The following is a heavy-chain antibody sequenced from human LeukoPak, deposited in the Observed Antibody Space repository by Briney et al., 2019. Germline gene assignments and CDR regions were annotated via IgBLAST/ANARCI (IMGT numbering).Heavy chain of an antibody. CDR1: GVSISSSNSY. Sequence: PSETLSLTCTVSGVSISSSNSYWGWIRQPPGKGLEWIGSIYYSGNTYYNASLKSQVSISIDTSKNQFSLKLSSVTAADTAVYYCARARIAAAAQYYYYYMDVWGKGTTVTVSS. CDR2: IYYSGNT. J-gene: IGHJ6*03. V-gene: IGHV4-39*07. D-gene: IGHD6-13*01. CDR3: ARARIAAAAQYYYYYMDV.